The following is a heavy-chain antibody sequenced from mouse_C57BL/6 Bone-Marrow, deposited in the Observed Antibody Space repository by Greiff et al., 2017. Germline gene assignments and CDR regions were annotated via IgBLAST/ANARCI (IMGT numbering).Heavy chain of an antibody. D-gene: IGHD1-1*01. Sequence: VKLVESGAELARPGASVKLSCKASGYTFTSYGISWVKQRTGQGLEWIGEIYPRSGNTYYNEKFKGKATLTADKSSSTAYMELRSLTSEDSAVYFCASPDYYGSSFAYWGQGTLVTVSA. CDR1: GYTFTSYG. V-gene: IGHV1-81*01. CDR3: ASPDYYGSSFAY. CDR2: IYPRSGNT. J-gene: IGHJ3*01.